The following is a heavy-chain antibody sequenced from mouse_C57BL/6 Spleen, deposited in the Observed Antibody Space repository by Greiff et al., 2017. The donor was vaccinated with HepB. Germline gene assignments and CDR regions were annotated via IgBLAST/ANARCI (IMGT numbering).Heavy chain of an antibody. CDR2: INPNNGGT. CDR3: ASSYYSDYPDAMDY. Sequence: EVQLQQSGPELVKPGASVKISCKASGYTFTDYYMNWVKQSHGKSLEWIGDINPNNGGTSYNQKFKGKATLTVDKSSSTAYMELRSLTSEDSAVYYCASSYYSDYPDAMDYWGQGTSVTVSS. V-gene: IGHV1-26*01. D-gene: IGHD2-5*01. CDR1: GYTFTDYY. J-gene: IGHJ4*01.